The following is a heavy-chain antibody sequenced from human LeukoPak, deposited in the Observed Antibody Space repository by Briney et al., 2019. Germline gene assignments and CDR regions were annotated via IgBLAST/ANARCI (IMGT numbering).Heavy chain of an antibody. CDR2: IYYSGNT. CDR3: ARVKWETDAFDI. D-gene: IGHD1-26*01. V-gene: IGHV4-39*07. CDR1: GGSMTNFY. J-gene: IGHJ3*02. Sequence: SETLSLTCTVSGGSMTNFYWGWIRQPPGKGLEWIGSIYYSGNTYYNPSLKSRLTTSVDTSKKQFSLKLRSVTAADTAVYYCARVKWETDAFDIWGQGTMVTVSS.